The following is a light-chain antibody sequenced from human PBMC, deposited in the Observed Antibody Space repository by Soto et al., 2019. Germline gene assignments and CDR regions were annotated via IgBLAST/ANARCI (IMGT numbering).Light chain of an antibody. CDR2: ENN. J-gene: IGLJ2*01. Sequence: QSVLTQPPSVSAAPGQKVTISCSGSSSNIEKDYVSWYQHPPGTAPKLLIYENNKRPSGIPDRFSGSKSGTSATLDITGLQTGDEADYYCGTWDSSLSAGVFGGGTKLTVL. V-gene: IGLV1-51*02. CDR3: GTWDSSLSAGV. CDR1: SSNIEKDY.